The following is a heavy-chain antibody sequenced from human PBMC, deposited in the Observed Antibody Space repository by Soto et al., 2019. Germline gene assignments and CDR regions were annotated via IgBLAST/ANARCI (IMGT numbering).Heavy chain of an antibody. CDR2: ISYDGSNK. D-gene: IGHD1-20*01. CDR1: GFTFSSYG. J-gene: IGHJ6*02. Sequence: GGSLRLSCAASGFTFSSYGMHWVRQAPGKGLEWVAVISYDGSNKYYADSVKGRFTISRDNSKNTLYLQMNSLRAEDTAVYYYAKDRSNWNYSIYGMDVGGQGTRVTVSS. CDR3: AKDRSNWNYSIYGMDV. V-gene: IGHV3-30*18.